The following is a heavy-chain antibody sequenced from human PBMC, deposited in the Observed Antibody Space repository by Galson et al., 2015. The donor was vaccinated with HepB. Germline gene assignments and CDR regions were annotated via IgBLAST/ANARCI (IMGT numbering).Heavy chain of an antibody. D-gene: IGHD6-19*01. Sequence: QSGAEVKKPGESLKISCKASGYSFTRYWIGWVRQMPGKGLEWMAIIYPGDSDTRYSPSFQGQVTISADKSISTAYLQWSSLKASDTAMYYCAKRREVAVAGSGGVQRQYFFDYWGQGTLVTVSS. V-gene: IGHV5-51*01. J-gene: IGHJ4*02. CDR1: GYSFTRYW. CDR3: AKRREVAVAGSGGVQRQYFFDY. CDR2: IYPGDSDT.